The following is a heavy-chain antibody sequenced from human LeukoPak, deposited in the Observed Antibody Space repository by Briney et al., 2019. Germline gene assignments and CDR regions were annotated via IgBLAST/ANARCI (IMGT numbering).Heavy chain of an antibody. D-gene: IGHD5-18*01. V-gene: IGHV4-34*01. J-gene: IGHJ3*02. CDR1: GGSFSGYY. CDR3: ARRRYSYGYLGAFDI. CDR2: INHSGST. Sequence: SETLSLTCAVYGGSFSGYYWSWIRQPPGKGLEWIGEINHSGSTNYNPSLKSRVTISVDTSKNQFSLKLSSVTAADTAVYYRARRRYSYGYLGAFDIWGQGTMVTVSS.